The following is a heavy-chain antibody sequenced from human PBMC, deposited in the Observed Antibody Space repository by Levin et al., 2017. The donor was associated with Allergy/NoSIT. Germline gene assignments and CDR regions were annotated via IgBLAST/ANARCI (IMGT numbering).Heavy chain of an antibody. V-gene: IGHV3-23*01. CDR3: ASLNDFWSGLGDAEYFQH. CDR2: ISGSGGST. Sequence: GGSLRLSCAASGFTFSSYAMSWVRQAPGKGLEWVSAISGSGGSTYYADSVKGRFTISRDNSKNTLYLQMNSLRAEDTAVYYCASLNDFWSGLGDAEYFQHWGQGTLVTVSS. J-gene: IGHJ1*01. D-gene: IGHD3-3*01. CDR1: GFTFSSYA.